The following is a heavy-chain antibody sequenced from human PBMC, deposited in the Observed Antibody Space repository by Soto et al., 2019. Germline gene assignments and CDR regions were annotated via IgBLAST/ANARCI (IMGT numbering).Heavy chain of an antibody. CDR2: IYWDDDE. CDR1: GFSLSTSAEG. D-gene: IGHD2-15*01. J-gene: IGHJ6*02. V-gene: IGHV2-5*02. Sequence: QITLKESGPTVVQPTQTLTLTCSFSGFSLSTSAEGVAWIRQPPGKALEWLALIYWDDDERYSPFLKSRLTIAKDTSKNQVVLTMTNMDHVDTATYFCAHKGGRGAAMDVWGQGATVTVSS. CDR3: AHKGGRGAAMDV.